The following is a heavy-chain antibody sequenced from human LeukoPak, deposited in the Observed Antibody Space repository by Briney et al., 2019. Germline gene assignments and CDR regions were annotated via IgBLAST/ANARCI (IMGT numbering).Heavy chain of an antibody. CDR3: ATRYCSGTSCYRGAFDV. J-gene: IGHJ3*01. CDR1: GFTFSSYW. D-gene: IGHD2-2*02. V-gene: IGHV3-66*02. Sequence: PGGSLRLSCAASGFTFSSYWMSWVRQAPGKGLEWVSPIYSGGDTYYADSVKGRFTISRDNSKNTLYLQMNNLRADDTAVYYCATRYCSGTSCYRGAFDVWGQGTMVTVSS. CDR2: IYSGGDT.